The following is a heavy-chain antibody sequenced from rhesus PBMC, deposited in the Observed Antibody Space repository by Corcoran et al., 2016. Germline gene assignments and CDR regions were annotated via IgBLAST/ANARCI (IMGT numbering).Heavy chain of an antibody. J-gene: IGHJ4*01. CDR1: GGSISSSY. CDR3: ARERGIAKGYSSWYYFDY. V-gene: IGHV4-169*02. Sequence: QLQLQESGPGLVKPSETLSVTCAVSGGSISSSYWSWIRQAPGKGLEWIGQIYGSGSSTNYTPTLKSRVTLSVDTSKNQFSLKLSSVTAADTAVYYCARERGIAKGYSSWYYFDYWGQGVLVTVSS. CDR2: IYGSGSST. D-gene: IGHD6-13*01.